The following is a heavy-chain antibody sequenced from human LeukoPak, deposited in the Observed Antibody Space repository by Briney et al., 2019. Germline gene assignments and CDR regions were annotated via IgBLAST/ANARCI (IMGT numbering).Heavy chain of an antibody. CDR2: IKQDGSEK. Sequence: GGSLRLSCAASGFTFSSYWMSWVRQAPGKGLEWVANIKQDGSEKYHVDSVKGRFTISRDNAKNSLYLQMNSLRAEDTAVYYCAGSILTGYPNFDYWGQGTLVTVSS. V-gene: IGHV3-7*01. CDR1: GFTFSSYW. CDR3: AGSILTGYPNFDY. J-gene: IGHJ4*02. D-gene: IGHD3-9*01.